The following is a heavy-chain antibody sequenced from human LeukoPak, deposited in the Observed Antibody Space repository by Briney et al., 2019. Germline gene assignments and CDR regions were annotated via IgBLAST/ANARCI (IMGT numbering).Heavy chain of an antibody. CDR2: IKQDGSEK. J-gene: IGHJ5*02. D-gene: IGHD3-22*01. CDR3: ARKLYYYDSGGSAGFAGWFDP. CDR1: GFTFSTFW. Sequence: PGGSLRLSCAASGFTFSTFWMTWVRQAPGKGPEWVANIKQDGSEKYYVDSVKGRFIISRDNAKNSLYLQMNSLRAEDTAVYYCARKLYYYDSGGSAGFAGWFDPWDQGTLVTVSS. V-gene: IGHV3-7*05.